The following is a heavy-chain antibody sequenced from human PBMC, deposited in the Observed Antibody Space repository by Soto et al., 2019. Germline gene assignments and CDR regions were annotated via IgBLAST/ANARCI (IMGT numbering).Heavy chain of an antibody. CDR3: ARDSDGDYGALGYYFDY. D-gene: IGHD4-17*01. CDR1: GFTFSSYG. Sequence: GGSLRLSCAASGFTFSSYGMHWVRQAPGKGLEWVAVIWYDGSNKYYADSVKGRFTISRDNSKNTLYLQMNSLRAEDTAVYYCARDSDGDYGALGYYFDYWGQGTLVTVSS. J-gene: IGHJ4*02. CDR2: IWYDGSNK. V-gene: IGHV3-33*01.